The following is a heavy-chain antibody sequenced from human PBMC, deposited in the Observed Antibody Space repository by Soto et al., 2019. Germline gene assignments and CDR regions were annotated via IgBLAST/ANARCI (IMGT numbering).Heavy chain of an antibody. Sequence: GGSLRLSCAASGFTFSSYWMHWVRQAPGKGLVWVSRINSDGSSTSYADSVKGRFTISRDNAKNTLYLQMNSLRAEDTAVYYCARGIAAGSLYYYYGMDVWGQGTTVTVSS. D-gene: IGHD6-13*01. V-gene: IGHV3-74*01. CDR2: INSDGSST. CDR3: ARGIAAGSLYYYYGMDV. CDR1: GFTFSSYW. J-gene: IGHJ6*02.